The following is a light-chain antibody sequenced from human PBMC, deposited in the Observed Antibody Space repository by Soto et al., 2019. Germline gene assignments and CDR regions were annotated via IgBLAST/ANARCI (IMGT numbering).Light chain of an antibody. Sequence: DIQMTQSPSFLSASVGDRVTISCRASQAINTYLNWYQQKPGKAPKLLIYGTSDLQNGVPSRFSRGGSGTAFTLTISSLQPEDFATYYCQQSYSTLLITFVQSTRLEV. J-gene: IGKJ5*01. V-gene: IGKV1-39*01. CDR2: GTS. CDR3: QQSYSTLLIT. CDR1: QAINTY.